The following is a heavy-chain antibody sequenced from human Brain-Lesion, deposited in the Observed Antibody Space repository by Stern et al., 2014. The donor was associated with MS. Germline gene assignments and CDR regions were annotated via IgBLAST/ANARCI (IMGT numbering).Heavy chain of an antibody. J-gene: IGHJ5*02. V-gene: IGHV4-39*01. CDR2: IYYSGNT. CDR3: AGEEDIRYCSGGSCTGNWFDP. Sequence: VQLVESGPGLVKPSETLSLTCTVAGGSVSSTSYAWAWIRQPPGKGLEWIGTIYYSGNTSYRPSLKSRPPLSLDTSKNQFSLQLGSVTAADTAVYYCAGEEDIRYCSGGSCTGNWFDPWGQGTLVTVSS. CDR1: GGSVSSTSYA. D-gene: IGHD2-15*01.